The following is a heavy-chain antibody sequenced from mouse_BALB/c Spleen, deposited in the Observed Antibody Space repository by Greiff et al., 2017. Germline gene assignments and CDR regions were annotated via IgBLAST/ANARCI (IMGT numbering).Heavy chain of an antibody. D-gene: IGHD2-4*01. Sequence: VKLQQSGPELVRPGVSVKISCKGSGYTFTDYAMHWVKQSHAKSLEWIGVISTYYGNTNYNQKFKGKATMTVDKSSSTAYMELARLTSEDSAIYYCAMGYDYEFAYWGQGTLVTVSA. J-gene: IGHJ3*01. V-gene: IGHV1-67*01. CDR1: GYTFTDYA. CDR2: ISTYYGNT. CDR3: AMGYDYEFAY.